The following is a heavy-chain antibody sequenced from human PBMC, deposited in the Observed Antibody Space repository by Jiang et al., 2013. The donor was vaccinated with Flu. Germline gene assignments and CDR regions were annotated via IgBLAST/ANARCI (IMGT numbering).Heavy chain of an antibody. V-gene: IGHV4-59*01. CDR2: IYKTGTT. CDR1: GGSISNYY. CDR3: VRDKTSYYTFDL. Sequence: GSGLVKPSEALSLTCNVSGGSISNYYWTWIRQSPGKGLEWIGYIYKTGTTHYNPSLKSRVTISLDTSKNQFSLNLRSVTAADTAVYFCVRDKTSYYTFDLWGQGSLVTVSS. D-gene: IGHD3-10*01. J-gene: IGHJ4*02.